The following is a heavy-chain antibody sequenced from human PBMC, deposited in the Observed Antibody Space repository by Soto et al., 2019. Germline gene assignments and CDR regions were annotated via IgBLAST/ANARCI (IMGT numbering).Heavy chain of an antibody. V-gene: IGHV4-34*02. J-gene: IGHJ5*02. Sequence: QVQLQQWGAGLLKPSETLSLTCAVFGDSFGGSFWSWLRQSPGRGLEWIVDINPSGNPKSNPSLRGRVPAAVEADRSQSFLNQRSATDASPAVYCCARVSGTYEYETTGYSAARRRNKYVWFYHWGQGILVSVSP. D-gene: IGHD3-22*01. CDR1: GDSFGGSF. CDR3: ARVSGTYEYETTGYSAARRRNKYVWFYH. CDR2: INPSGNP.